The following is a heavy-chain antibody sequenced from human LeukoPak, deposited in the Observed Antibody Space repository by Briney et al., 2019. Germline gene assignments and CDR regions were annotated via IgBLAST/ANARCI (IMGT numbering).Heavy chain of an antibody. CDR2: IREDGNEE. J-gene: IGHJ4*02. Sequence: VGALRLSCVGSGFTFSHYWMSWGRQAPGKGLEWVAHIREDGNEEHYVDSVKGRFTISRDNAQNSVYLQMNNLRAEDNAIYYCARDRLVVGATGRFDNWGQGTLVTVSS. CDR3: ARDRLVVGATGRFDN. V-gene: IGHV3-7*01. CDR1: GFTFSHYW. D-gene: IGHD1-26*01.